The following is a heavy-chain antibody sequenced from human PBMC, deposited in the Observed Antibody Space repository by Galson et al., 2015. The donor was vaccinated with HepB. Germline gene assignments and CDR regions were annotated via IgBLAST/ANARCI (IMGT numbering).Heavy chain of an antibody. CDR3: ATAPDVIVAPAAIWSPPFAN. Sequence: SETLSLTCTVSGGSISSSSYYWGWIRQPPGKGLEWIGSIFYSGNTHYNPSLKSRVTVSVDTSRNLFSLMLSSVTAADTAFYYCATAPDVIVAPAAIWSPPFANWGQGTLVTVSS. V-gene: IGHV4-39*07. D-gene: IGHD2-2*01. CDR1: GGSISSSSYY. J-gene: IGHJ4*02. CDR2: IFYSGNT.